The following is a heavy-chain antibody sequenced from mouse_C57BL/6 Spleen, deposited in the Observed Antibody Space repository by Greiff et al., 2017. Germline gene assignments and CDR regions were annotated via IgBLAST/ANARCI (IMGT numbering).Heavy chain of an antibody. Sequence: EVKLVESGGGLVKPGGSLKLSCAASGFTFSDYGMHWVRQAPEKGLEWVAYISSGSSTIYYADTVKGRFTISRDNAKNTLFLQMTSLRSEDTAMYYCARPGSYGGYYAMDYWGQGTSVTVSS. CDR3: ARPGSYGGYYAMDY. J-gene: IGHJ4*01. D-gene: IGHD1-1*01. V-gene: IGHV5-17*01. CDR1: GFTFSDYG. CDR2: ISSGSSTI.